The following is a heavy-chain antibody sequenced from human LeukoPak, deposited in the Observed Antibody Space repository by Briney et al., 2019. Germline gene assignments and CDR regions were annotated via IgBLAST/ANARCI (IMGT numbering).Heavy chain of an antibody. CDR2: ISNQGRRT. CDR1: GFTFSTYG. D-gene: IGHD3-10*01. Sequence: PGGSLRLSCAASGFTFSTYGMHWVRQAPGKGLQYVSGISNQGRRTYYPTYVRGRFIISRANSKNTLYLQMGSLRPEDMAVYYCAREDYYGSGSPEAGGFDIRGQGTMVTVSS. CDR3: AREDYYGSGSPEAGGFDI. V-gene: IGHV3-64*01. J-gene: IGHJ3*02.